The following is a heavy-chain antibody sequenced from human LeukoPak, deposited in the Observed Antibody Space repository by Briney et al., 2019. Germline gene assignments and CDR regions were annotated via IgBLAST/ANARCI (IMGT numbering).Heavy chain of an antibody. V-gene: IGHV3-30-3*01. J-gene: IGHJ4*02. CDR3: AREQGIMITFGGVMRY. D-gene: IGHD3-16*01. CDR1: GFTFSSYA. Sequence: GRSLRLSCAASGFTFSSYAMHWVRQAPGKGLEWVAVISYDGSNKYYADSVKGRFTISRDNSKNTLYLQMNSLRAEDTAVYYCAREQGIMITFGGVMRYWGQGTLVTVSS. CDR2: ISYDGSNK.